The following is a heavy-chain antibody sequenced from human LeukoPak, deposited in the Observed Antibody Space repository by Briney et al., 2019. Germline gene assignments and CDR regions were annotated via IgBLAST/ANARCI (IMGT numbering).Heavy chain of an antibody. J-gene: IGHJ5*02. CDR1: GGSISSSSYY. Sequence: SETLSLTCTVSGGSISSSSYYWGWIRQPPGKGLEWIGSIYYSGSTYYNPSLKSRVTISVDTSKNQFSLKLSSVTAADTAVYCCARRAYCGGDCPYNWFDPWGQGTLVTVSS. V-gene: IGHV4-39*01. CDR3: ARRAYCGGDCPYNWFDP. CDR2: IYYSGST. D-gene: IGHD2-21*01.